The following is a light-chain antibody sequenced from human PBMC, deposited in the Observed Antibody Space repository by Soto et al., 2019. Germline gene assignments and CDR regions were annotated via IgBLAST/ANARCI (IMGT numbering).Light chain of an antibody. CDR1: SSDVGGYNY. V-gene: IGLV2-14*01. CDR2: DVS. J-gene: IGLJ7*01. CDR3: SSYTSSSNPHAV. Sequence: QSVLTQPASVSGSPGQSITISCTGTSSDVGGYNYVSWYQQHPGKAHKLMIYDVSNRPSGVSNRFSGSKSGNTASLTISGLQAEDEADYYCSSYTSSSNPHAVFGGGTQLTVL.